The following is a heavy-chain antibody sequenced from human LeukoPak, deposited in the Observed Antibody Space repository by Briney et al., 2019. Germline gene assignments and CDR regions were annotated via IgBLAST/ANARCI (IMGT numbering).Heavy chain of an antibody. V-gene: IGHV3-11*04. CDR3: GRDKEK. CDR2: ISSGGSTI. CDR1: GGSISSRTYY. J-gene: IGHJ4*01. Sequence: LSLTCTVSGGSISSRTYYWSWIRQAPGKGLEWVSYISSGGSTIYYTDSVKGRFTISRGNAKNSLYLQMNSLRAEDTAVYYCGRDKEKWGQGTLVTVSS.